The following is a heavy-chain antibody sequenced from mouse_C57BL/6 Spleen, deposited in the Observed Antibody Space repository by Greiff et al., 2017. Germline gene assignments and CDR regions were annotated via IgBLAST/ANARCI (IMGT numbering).Heavy chain of an antibody. J-gene: IGHJ2*01. CDR2: IYPGDGDT. Sequence: VQLVESGPELVKPGASVKISCKASGYAFSSSWMNWVKQRPGKGLEWIGRIYPGDGDTNYNGKFKGKATLTADKSSSTAYMQLSSLTSEDSAVYFCARLGFSYFDYWGQGTTLTVSS. V-gene: IGHV1-82*01. D-gene: IGHD3-2*02. CDR1: GYAFSSSW. CDR3: ARLGFSYFDY.